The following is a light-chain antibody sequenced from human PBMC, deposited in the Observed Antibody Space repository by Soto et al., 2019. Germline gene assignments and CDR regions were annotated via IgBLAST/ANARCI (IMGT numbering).Light chain of an antibody. V-gene: IGKV3-20*01. J-gene: IGKJ2*01. CDR2: GAS. Sequence: EVVLPQSPVTLSLSPGERATLSCRASQSVSSSYLAWYQQKPGQAPRLLIYGASSRATGIPDRFSGSGSGTDFTLTISRLEPEDFAVYYCQQYDTSIWAYTFGQGTKLEIK. CDR1: QSVSSSY. CDR3: QQYDTSIWAYT.